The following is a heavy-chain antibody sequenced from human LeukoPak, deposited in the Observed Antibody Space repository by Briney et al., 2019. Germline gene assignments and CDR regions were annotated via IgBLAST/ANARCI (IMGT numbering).Heavy chain of an antibody. V-gene: IGHV3-23*01. CDR1: GFTFSTYV. J-gene: IGHJ4*02. D-gene: IGHD4-17*01. CDR3: VPQETTVTTF. Sequence: GGSLRLSCAASGFTFSTYVMSWVRQAPGKGLELVSTISGCGGSTHYADSVKGRFTISRDDTKNTLYLQMKSLRAEDTAVYFCVPQETTVTTFWGQGTLVTVSS. CDR2: ISGCGGST.